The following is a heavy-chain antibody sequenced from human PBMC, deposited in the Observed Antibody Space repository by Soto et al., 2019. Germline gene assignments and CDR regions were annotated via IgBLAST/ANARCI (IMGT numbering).Heavy chain of an antibody. CDR1: GDSVSSNSAA. D-gene: IGHD3-9*01. CDR2: TYYRSRWYN. Sequence: SQTLSLTCAISGDSVSSNSAAWSWIRQSPSRGLEWLGRTYYRSRWYNDYAVSVKSRITINPDTSKNQFSLQLNSVTPEDTAVYYCARDHTFYDILSGFSSKRFDPWGQGALVTV. CDR3: ARDHTFYDILSGFSSKRFDP. J-gene: IGHJ5*02. V-gene: IGHV6-1*01.